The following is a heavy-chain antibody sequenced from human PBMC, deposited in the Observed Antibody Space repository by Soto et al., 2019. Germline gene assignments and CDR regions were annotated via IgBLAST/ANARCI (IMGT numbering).Heavy chain of an antibody. CDR3: AREVYYDFWSGFNTHPYYFDD. V-gene: IGHV3-30-3*01. Sequence: QVQLVESGGGVVQPGRSLRLSCAASGFTFSKYTMHWVRQAPGKGLEWVAAISDDGSNTYYADSVKGRFTIYRDNSKNRLYLQMNSLSNEDTAVHYCAREVYYDFWSGFNTHPYYFDDWGQGTLVTVSS. CDR2: ISDDGSNT. J-gene: IGHJ4*02. CDR1: GFTFSKYT. D-gene: IGHD3-3*01.